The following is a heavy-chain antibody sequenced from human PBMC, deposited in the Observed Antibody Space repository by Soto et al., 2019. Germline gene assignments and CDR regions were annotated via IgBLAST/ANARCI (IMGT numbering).Heavy chain of an antibody. Sequence: PSETLSLTCTVSGGSISSYYWSWIRQPPGKGLEWIGYIYYSGSTNYNPSLKSRVTISVDTSKNQFSLKLSSVTAADTAVYYCARGAGKDRTRGYGMDVWGQGTTVTVSS. J-gene: IGHJ6*02. CDR2: IYYSGST. V-gene: IGHV4-59*01. CDR1: GGSISSYY. D-gene: IGHD3-10*01. CDR3: ARGAGKDRTRGYGMDV.